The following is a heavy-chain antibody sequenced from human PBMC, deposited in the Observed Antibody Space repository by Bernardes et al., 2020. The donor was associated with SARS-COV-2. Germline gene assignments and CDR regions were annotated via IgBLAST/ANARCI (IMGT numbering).Heavy chain of an antibody. V-gene: IGHV1-2*02. CDR2: INPDSGGS. CDR3: GPFDY. CDR1: GYTFTDYY. Sequence: AAVKVSCKASGYTFTDYYIHWVRQAPGQGLEWMGWINPDSGGSKYTQNFQGRVTLTRDTSINTAYMELSSLTSDDTAVYYCGPFDYWGQGTLVTVSS. J-gene: IGHJ4*02.